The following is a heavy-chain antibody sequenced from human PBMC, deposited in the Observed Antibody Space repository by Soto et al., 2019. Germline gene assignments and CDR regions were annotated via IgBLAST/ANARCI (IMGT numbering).Heavy chain of an antibody. V-gene: IGHV6-1*01. CDR3: ARVCGKAAAANYFDY. CDR1: GDSVSSNSAA. Sequence: AISGDSVSSNSAAWNWIRQSPSRGLEWLGRTYYRSKWYNDCAVSVKSRITINPDTSKNQFSLQLNSVTPEDTAVYYCARVCGKAAAANYFDYWGQGTLVTVSS. D-gene: IGHD6-13*01. J-gene: IGHJ4*02. CDR2: TYYRSKWYN.